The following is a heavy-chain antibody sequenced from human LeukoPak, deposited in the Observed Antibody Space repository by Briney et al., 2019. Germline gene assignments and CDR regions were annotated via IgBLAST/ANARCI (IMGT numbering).Heavy chain of an antibody. CDR3: ARDPYSGSYGNYYYYFMDV. J-gene: IGHJ6*03. CDR1: GFTFSSYN. Sequence: AGGSLRLSCAASGFTFSSYNMNWVRQAPGKGLEWVSSITSGSSYIYYADSVKGRFTISRDNAKNSLYLQMNSLRAEDTAVYYCARDPYSGSYGNYYYYFMDVWGKGATVTISS. D-gene: IGHD1-26*01. V-gene: IGHV3-21*01. CDR2: ITSGSSYI.